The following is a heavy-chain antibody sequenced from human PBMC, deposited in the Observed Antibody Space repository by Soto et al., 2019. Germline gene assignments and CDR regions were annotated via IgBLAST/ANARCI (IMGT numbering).Heavy chain of an antibody. CDR1: GGSFSGYY. CDR3: ARVRMVRGVYYYYYGMDV. J-gene: IGHJ6*02. V-gene: IGHV4-34*01. CDR2: INHSGST. D-gene: IGHD3-10*01. Sequence: PSETLSLTCAVYGGSFSGYYWSWIRQPPGKGLEWIGEINHSGSTNYNPSLKSRVTISVDTSKNQFSLKLSSVTAADTAVYYCARVRMVRGVYYYYYGMDVWGQGTTVT.